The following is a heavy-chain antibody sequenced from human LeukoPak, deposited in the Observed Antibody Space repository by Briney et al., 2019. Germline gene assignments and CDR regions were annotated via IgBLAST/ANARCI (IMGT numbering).Heavy chain of an antibody. CDR1: GFIFNYYS. CDR3: VRQDDYGVYVPFDH. Sequence: GGSLRLSCAASGFIFNYYSMNWVRQAPGRGREWVSYISSRGGNTIYYADSVKGRFTISRDNAKNSLYLQMNNLTAEDTAVYYCVRQDDYGVYVPFDHWGQGTLVTVSS. V-gene: IGHV3-48*04. D-gene: IGHD4-17*01. CDR2: ISSRGGNTI. J-gene: IGHJ4*02.